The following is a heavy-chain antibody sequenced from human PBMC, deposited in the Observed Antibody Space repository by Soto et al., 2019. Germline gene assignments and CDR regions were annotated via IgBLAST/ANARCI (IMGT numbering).Heavy chain of an antibody. CDR2: INSDGSST. CDR3: ASSDIVVVSAARNWFDP. V-gene: IGHV3-74*01. Sequence: EVQLVESGGGLVQPGGSLRLSCAASGFTFSSYWMHWVRQAPGKGLVWVSRINSDGSSTSYADSVKGRFTISRDNAKNMLYLQMNSLRAEDTAVYCCASSDIVVVSAARNWFDPWGQGTLVTVSS. J-gene: IGHJ5*02. D-gene: IGHD2-2*01. CDR1: GFTFSSYW.